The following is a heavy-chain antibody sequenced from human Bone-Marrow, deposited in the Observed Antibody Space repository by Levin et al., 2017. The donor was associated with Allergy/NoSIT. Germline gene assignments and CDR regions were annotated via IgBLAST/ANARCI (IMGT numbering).Heavy chain of an antibody. J-gene: IGHJ4*02. CDR2: VSGSGGST. CDR1: GFTFSNYA. CDR3: AKDPKLTVAGTLGGFDY. V-gene: IGHV3-23*01. D-gene: IGHD6-19*01. Sequence: GESLKISCAASGFTFSNYAMSWVRQAPGKGLEWVSAVSGSGGSTYYADSVKGRFTISRDNSKNTLYLQMNSLRAEDTAVYYCAKDPKLTVAGTLGGFDYWGQGTLVTVSS.